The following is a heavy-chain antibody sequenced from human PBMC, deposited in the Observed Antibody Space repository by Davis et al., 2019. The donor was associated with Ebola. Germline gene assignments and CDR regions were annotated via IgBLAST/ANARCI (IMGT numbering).Heavy chain of an antibody. J-gene: IGHJ6*02. D-gene: IGHD4-17*01. Sequence: SETLSLTCAVPGGSISSSNWWSWVRQPPGKGLEWIGEIYHSGSTNYNPSLKSRVTISVDKSKNQFSLKLSSVTAADTAVYYCARVSTVTNRKLDVWGQGTTVTVSS. CDR3: ARVSTVTNRKLDV. CDR1: GGSISSSNW. CDR2: IYHSGST. V-gene: IGHV4-4*02.